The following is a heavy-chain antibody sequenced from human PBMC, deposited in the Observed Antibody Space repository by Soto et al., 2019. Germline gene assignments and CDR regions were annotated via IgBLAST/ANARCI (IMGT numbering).Heavy chain of an antibody. J-gene: IGHJ6*02. D-gene: IGHD6-6*01. V-gene: IGHV1-69*13. CDR3: ARGEAARYYYGMDV. CDR1: GGTFSSYA. Sequence: SVKVSCKASGGTFSSYAISWVRQAPGQGLEWMGGIIPIFGTANYAQKFQGRVTITADESTSTAYMELSSLRSEDTTVYYCARGEAARYYYGMDVWGQGTTVTVSS. CDR2: IIPIFGTA.